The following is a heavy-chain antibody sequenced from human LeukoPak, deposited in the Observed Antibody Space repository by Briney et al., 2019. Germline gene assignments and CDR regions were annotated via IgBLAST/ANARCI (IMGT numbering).Heavy chain of an antibody. CDR3: ARVRLADERAWAY. Sequence: AASVKVSCKASRYTFSDFYIHWVRQAPGQGLEYVGWITPKSGDTYSPQRFQGRVTITRDASISTAYMELSSLRSDDTAVYFCARVRLADERAWAYWGQGTLVTVSS. D-gene: IGHD5-12*01. J-gene: IGHJ4*02. CDR1: RYTFSDFY. V-gene: IGHV1-2*02. CDR2: ITPKSGDT.